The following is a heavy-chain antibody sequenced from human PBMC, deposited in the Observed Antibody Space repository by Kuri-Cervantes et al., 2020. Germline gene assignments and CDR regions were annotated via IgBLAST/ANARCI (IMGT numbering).Heavy chain of an antibody. D-gene: IGHD1-1*01. CDR2: ISSSGSTI. J-gene: IGHJ6*03. CDR3: AKGPGTTVYYYYMDV. Sequence: GGSLRLSCAASGFTFSSYEMNWVRQAPGKGLEWVSYISSSGSTIYYADSVKGRFTISRDNSKNTLYLQMNSLRAEDTAVYYCAKGPGTTVYYYYMDVWGKGTTVTVSS. V-gene: IGHV3-48*03. CDR1: GFTFSSYE.